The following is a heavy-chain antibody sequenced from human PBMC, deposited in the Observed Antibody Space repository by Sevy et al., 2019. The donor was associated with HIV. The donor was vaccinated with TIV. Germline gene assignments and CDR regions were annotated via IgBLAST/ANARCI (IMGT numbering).Heavy chain of an antibody. CDR2: LSFGCGEI. Sequence: GGSLRISCAASGFTFSKYSMSWVRQPPGKGLEWVSTLSFGCGEINYADSVKGRFTISRDNSKSSVYLQMNNLRSEDTAVYYCAREGCTKPHDYWGQGTLVTVSS. V-gene: IGHV3-23*01. CDR3: AREGCTKPHDY. D-gene: IGHD2-8*01. J-gene: IGHJ4*02. CDR1: GFTFSKYS.